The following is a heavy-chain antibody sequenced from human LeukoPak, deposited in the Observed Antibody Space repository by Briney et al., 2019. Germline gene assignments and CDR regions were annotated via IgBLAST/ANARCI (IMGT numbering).Heavy chain of an antibody. Sequence: ASVKVSCKASGYTFTDYYIHWVRQAPGQGLEWMGWINPNNGGTNYAQKFQGRVTMTRDTSINTAYMKLNRLRSDDTAIYYCARDQTRDYYGSERYWGWNDAFDIWGQGTMVTVSS. V-gene: IGHV1-2*02. CDR1: GYTFTDYY. J-gene: IGHJ3*02. CDR2: INPNNGGT. CDR3: ARDQTRDYYGSERYWGWNDAFDI. D-gene: IGHD3-10*01.